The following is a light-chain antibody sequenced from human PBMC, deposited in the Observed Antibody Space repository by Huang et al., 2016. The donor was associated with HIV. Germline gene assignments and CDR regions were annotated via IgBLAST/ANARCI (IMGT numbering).Light chain of an antibody. CDR1: QTVSTN. Sequence: ERVMTQSPATLSVSPGERATLSCRASQTVSTNLAWYQQRPGQAPRLLIYRASTRVTGIPARFSGSGSGTEFTLTISSLQSEDFAVYYCQQYHNWPGTFGQGTKVEIK. CDR2: RAS. J-gene: IGKJ1*01. V-gene: IGKV3-15*01. CDR3: QQYHNWPGT.